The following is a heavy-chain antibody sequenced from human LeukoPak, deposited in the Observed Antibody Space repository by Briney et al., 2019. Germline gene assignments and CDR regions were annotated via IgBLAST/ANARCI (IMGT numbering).Heavy chain of an antibody. D-gene: IGHD4-23*01. Sequence: ASVKVSCKASGGTFSSYAISWVRQAPGQGLEWMGGFIPIFGTANYAQKFQGRATITADESTSTAYMELSSLRSEDTAVYYCASDYGGNGGLDYWGQGTLVTVSS. J-gene: IGHJ4*02. CDR3: ASDYGGNGGLDY. CDR2: FIPIFGTA. V-gene: IGHV1-69*13. CDR1: GGTFSSYA.